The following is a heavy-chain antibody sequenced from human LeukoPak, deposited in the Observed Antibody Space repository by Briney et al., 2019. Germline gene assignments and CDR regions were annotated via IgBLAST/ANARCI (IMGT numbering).Heavy chain of an antibody. CDR3: ARGLGYYYYMDV. V-gene: IGHV1-2*02. D-gene: IGHD7-27*01. CDR2: INPNSGGT. CDR1: GYTFTGYY. J-gene: IGHJ6*03. Sequence: GASVKVSCKTSGYTFTGYYMHWVRQAPGQGLEWMGWINPNSGGTNYAQKFQGRVTMTRDTSISTAYMELSSLRSEDTAVYYCARGLGYYYYMDVWGKGTTVTVSS.